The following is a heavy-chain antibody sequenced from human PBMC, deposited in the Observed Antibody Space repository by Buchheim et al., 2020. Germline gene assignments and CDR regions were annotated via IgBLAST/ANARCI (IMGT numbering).Heavy chain of an antibody. D-gene: IGHD1-1*01. CDR3: AKATGTMVNWFDP. Sequence: QVQLGESGGGVVQHGRSLRRFCEGAGFTFSSYGMHWGGQAPGKGLEWVAVISYDGSNKYYADSVKGRFTISRDNSKNTLYLQMNSLRAEDTAVYYCAKATGTMVNWFDPGGQGTL. J-gene: IGHJ5*02. CDR1: GFTFSSYG. CDR2: ISYDGSNK. V-gene: IGHV3-30*18.